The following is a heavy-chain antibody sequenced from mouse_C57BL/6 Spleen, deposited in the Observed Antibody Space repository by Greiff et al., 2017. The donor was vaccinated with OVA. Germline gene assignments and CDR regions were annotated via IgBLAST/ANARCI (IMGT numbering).Heavy chain of an antibody. J-gene: IGHJ4*01. V-gene: IGHV1-74*01. D-gene: IGHD1-1*01. CDR3: AIPSYYGSPYAMDY. Sequence: QVQLKQPGAELVKPGASVKVSCKASGYTFTSYWMHWVKQRPGQGLEWIGRIHPSDSDTNYNQKFKGKATLTVDKSSSTAYMQLSSLTSEDSAVYYCAIPSYYGSPYAMDYWGQGTSVTVSS. CDR1: GYTFTSYW. CDR2: IHPSDSDT.